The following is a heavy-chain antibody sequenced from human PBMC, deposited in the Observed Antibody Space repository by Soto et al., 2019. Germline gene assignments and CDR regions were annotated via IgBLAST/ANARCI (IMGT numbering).Heavy chain of an antibody. Sequence: TLSLTCTVSGGSISSGGYYWSWIRQHPGKGLEWIGYIYYSGSTYYNPSLKSRVTISVDTSKNQFSLKLSSVTAADTAVYYCARTRASSGYLFFDYWGQGTLVTVSS. CDR2: IYYSGST. CDR1: GGSISSGGYY. V-gene: IGHV4-31*03. D-gene: IGHD3-22*01. CDR3: ARTRASSGYLFFDY. J-gene: IGHJ4*02.